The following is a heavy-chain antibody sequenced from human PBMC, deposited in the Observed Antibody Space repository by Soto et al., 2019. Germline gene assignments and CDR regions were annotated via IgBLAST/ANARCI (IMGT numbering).Heavy chain of an antibody. CDR2: ISFDGSYK. CDR3: AKSTGTGHDAFHI. V-gene: IGHV3-30*18. J-gene: IGHJ3*02. Sequence: GGSLRLSCAASGFTFSTYGMHWVRQAPGKGLEWVAVISFDGSYKYYPDPVKGRFTISRDNSKNSLYLQMNSLRAADTAVYYCAKSTGTGHDAFHIWAQGTMVTVSS. CDR1: GFTFSTYG.